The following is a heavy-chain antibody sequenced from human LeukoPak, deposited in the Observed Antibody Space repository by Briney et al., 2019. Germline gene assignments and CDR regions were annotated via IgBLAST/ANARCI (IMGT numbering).Heavy chain of an antibody. Sequence: ASVKVSCKASGYTFTSYGISWVRQAPGQGLEWMGWISAYNGKTDYAQKFQGRVTITTDTSTSTAYMALLSLRYDHTAGYYCARDSVACQRGLFQHWGQGTLVTVSS. CDR2: ISAYNGKT. CDR3: ARDSVACQRGLFQH. V-gene: IGHV1-18*01. CDR1: GYTFTSYG. J-gene: IGHJ1*01. D-gene: IGHD3-10*01.